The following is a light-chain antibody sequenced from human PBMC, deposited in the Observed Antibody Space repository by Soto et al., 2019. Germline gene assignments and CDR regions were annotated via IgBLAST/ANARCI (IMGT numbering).Light chain of an antibody. CDR3: QQVNSYPIT. CDR1: QGISNT. Sequence: DIHLTQSPSFLSASVGDRVIITCRASQGISNTLAWYQQKPGKAPKLLLYAAATLQSGVPSRFSGSGSGTELTLTISSLQPEDGSTYYCQQVNSYPITFGQGTRLEIK. V-gene: IGKV1-9*01. J-gene: IGKJ5*01. CDR2: AAA.